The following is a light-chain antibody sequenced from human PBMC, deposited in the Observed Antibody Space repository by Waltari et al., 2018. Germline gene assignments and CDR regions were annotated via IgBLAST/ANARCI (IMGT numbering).Light chain of an antibody. Sequence: DIQMTQFPSTLSASVGDRLTITCRASQSINSWLAWYQQKPGKAPKLLIYAASSLQSGVPSRFSGSGSGTDFTLTISSLQPEDFATYYCQQSYSTPFTFGPGTKVDIK. CDR2: AAS. CDR1: QSINSW. CDR3: QQSYSTPFT. V-gene: IGKV1-39*01. J-gene: IGKJ3*01.